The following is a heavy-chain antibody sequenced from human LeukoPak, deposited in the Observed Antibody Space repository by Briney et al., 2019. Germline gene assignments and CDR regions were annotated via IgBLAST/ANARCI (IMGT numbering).Heavy chain of an antibody. V-gene: IGHV5-51*01. D-gene: IGHD6-13*01. CDR3: ARCEAVGTFEY. CDR2: IYPGYSDT. CDR1: GYRFTDYL. Sequence: PRESLKISCKGFGYRFTDYLIGSVRQMPRKGLEWVGIIYPGYSDTSCRPSFEGQVRISADKSISTDYVQWSRLKASDTAIYYCARCEAVGTFEYWGQGTMVTVSS. J-gene: IGHJ4*02.